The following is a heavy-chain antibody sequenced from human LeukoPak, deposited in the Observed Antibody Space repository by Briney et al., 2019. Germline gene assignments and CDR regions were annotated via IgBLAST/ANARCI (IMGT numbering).Heavy chain of an antibody. CDR3: AKGMAGYFDWLLYRSYYYYGMDV. CDR1: GFTFDDYA. D-gene: IGHD3-9*01. V-gene: IGHV3-43*02. Sequence: GGSLRLSCAASGFTFDDYAMHWVRQAPGKGLEWVSLISGGGGSTYYADSVKGRFTISRDSGKNSLYLQMNSLRTEDTALYYCAKGMAGYFDWLLYRSYYYYGMDVWGQGTTVTVSS. J-gene: IGHJ6*02. CDR2: ISGGGGST.